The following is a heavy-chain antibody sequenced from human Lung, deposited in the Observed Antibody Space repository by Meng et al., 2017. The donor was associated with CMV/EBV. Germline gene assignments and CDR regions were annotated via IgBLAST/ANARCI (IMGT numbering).Heavy chain of an antibody. D-gene: IGHD3-9*01. Sequence: SVXVSCKASGYTFTDHYFHWVRQAPGQGLEWMGWIYPNSGGTHYAQKFQGRLTVTTDTPISTGYMELSSLGSDDTAVYYCARDNDWGPDYWGQGTLVTVSS. J-gene: IGHJ4*02. CDR2: IYPNSGGT. V-gene: IGHV1-2*02. CDR3: ARDNDWGPDY. CDR1: GYTFTDHY.